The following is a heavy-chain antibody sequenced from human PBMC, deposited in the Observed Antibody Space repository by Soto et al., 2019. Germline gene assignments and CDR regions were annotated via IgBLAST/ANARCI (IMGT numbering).Heavy chain of an antibody. CDR3: AKDSVLLWFGDDNWFDP. CDR2: ISWNSGSI. J-gene: IGHJ5*02. V-gene: IGHV3-9*01. D-gene: IGHD3-10*01. CDR1: GFPFDDYA. Sequence: PGGSLRLSCAASGFPFDDYAMHWVRTTPGKGLEWVSGISWNSGSIGYADSVKGRFTISRDNAKNSLYLQMNSLRAEDTALYYCAKDSVLLWFGDDNWFDPWGQGTLVTVSS.